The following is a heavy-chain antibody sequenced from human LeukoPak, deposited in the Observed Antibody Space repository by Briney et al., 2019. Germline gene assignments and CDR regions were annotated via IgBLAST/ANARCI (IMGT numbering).Heavy chain of an antibody. CDR1: GFTFIRHS. CDR2: ISGDGDST. J-gene: IGHJ4*02. Sequence: GGSLRLSCAPSGFTFIRHSMRWVRQAPGTGLEWVSVISGDGDSTYYADSVKGRFTISRDNSNNTVYLQMNSVNAEDTAVYYCAKAPESCGYFFFDYWGQGTLVTVSS. V-gene: IGHV3-23*01. CDR3: AKAPESCGYFFFDY. D-gene: IGHD3-22*01.